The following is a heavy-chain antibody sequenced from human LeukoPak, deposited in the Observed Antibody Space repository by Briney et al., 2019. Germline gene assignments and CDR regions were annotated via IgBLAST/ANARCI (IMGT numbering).Heavy chain of an antibody. J-gene: IGHJ4*02. Sequence: GGSLRLSCAASGFPFSSYAMHWVRQAPGKGLEWVAVISYDGSNKYYADSVKGRVTISRDNSKNTLYLQMNSLRAEDTAVYYCARGRITIFGVVTDWGQGTLVTVSS. CDR1: GFPFSSYA. V-gene: IGHV3-30-3*01. D-gene: IGHD3-3*01. CDR2: ISYDGSNK. CDR3: ARGRITIFGVVTD.